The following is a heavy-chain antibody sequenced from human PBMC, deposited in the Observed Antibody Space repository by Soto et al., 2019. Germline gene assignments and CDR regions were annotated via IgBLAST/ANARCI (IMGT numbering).Heavy chain of an antibody. D-gene: IGHD2-2*01. Sequence: GGSLRLSCAASVFTFSDYYMSWIRQAPGKGLEWISYISSSGSIIYYADSVKGRFTTSRDNAKNSLYLQMNSLRAEDTAVYYCARPYCTSTSCPDYWGQGTLVTVSS. CDR2: ISSSGSII. J-gene: IGHJ4*02. CDR3: ARPYCTSTSCPDY. CDR1: VFTFSDYY. V-gene: IGHV3-11*01.